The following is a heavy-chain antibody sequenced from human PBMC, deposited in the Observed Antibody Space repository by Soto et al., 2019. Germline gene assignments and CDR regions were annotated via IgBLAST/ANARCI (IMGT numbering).Heavy chain of an antibody. CDR3: ARIYYGSGSSQPAGRIPDY. J-gene: IGHJ4*02. CDR2: INPSGGST. CDR1: GYTFTSYY. Sequence: GASVKVSCKASGYTFTSYYMHWVRQAPGQGLEWMGIINPSGGSTSYAQKFQGRVTMTRDTSTSTVYMELSSLRSEDTAVYYCARIYYGSGSSQPAGRIPDYWGQGTLVTVSS. D-gene: IGHD3-10*01. V-gene: IGHV1-46*03.